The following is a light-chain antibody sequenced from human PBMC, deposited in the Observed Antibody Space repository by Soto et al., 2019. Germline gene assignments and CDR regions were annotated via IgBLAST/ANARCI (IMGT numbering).Light chain of an antibody. J-gene: IGKJ4*01. V-gene: IGKV2-30*01. CDR3: MQGTHWPPT. CDR2: KVS. Sequence: DVVMTQSPLSLPVTLGQAASISCRSSQGLVYGDGHTYMHWFQQRPGQSPRRLIYKVSNRDSGGPDRFRGSASGTNFTLKISRVEAEDVGVYYCMQGTHWPPTFGGGNKVEIK. CDR1: QGLVYGDGHTY.